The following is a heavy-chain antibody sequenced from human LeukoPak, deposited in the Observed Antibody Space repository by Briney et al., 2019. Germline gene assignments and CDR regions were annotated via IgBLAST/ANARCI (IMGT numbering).Heavy chain of an antibody. CDR3: ARMNRPYYDILTGSSY. CDR1: GFTFSSYW. V-gene: IGHV3-74*01. D-gene: IGHD3-9*01. Sequence: GGSLRLSCAGSGFTFSSYWMHWVRQAPGKGLVWVSRINSDGSSTRYADSVKGRFTISRDNAKNSLYLQMNSLRAEDTAVYYCARMNRPYYDILTGSSYWGQGTLVTVSS. J-gene: IGHJ4*02. CDR2: INSDGSST.